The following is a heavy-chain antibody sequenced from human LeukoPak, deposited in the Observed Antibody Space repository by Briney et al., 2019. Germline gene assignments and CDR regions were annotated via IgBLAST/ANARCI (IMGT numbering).Heavy chain of an antibody. D-gene: IGHD3-22*01. Sequence: SETLSLTCAVYGGSFSGYYWSWIRQPPGKGLEWIGEINHSGSTNYNPSLKSRVTISVDTSKNQFSLKLSSVTAADTAVYYCAREAYSITMIVVVTPYGMDVWGQGTTVTVSS. CDR2: INHSGST. CDR3: AREAYSITMIVVVTPYGMDV. CDR1: GGSFSGYY. V-gene: IGHV4-34*01. J-gene: IGHJ6*02.